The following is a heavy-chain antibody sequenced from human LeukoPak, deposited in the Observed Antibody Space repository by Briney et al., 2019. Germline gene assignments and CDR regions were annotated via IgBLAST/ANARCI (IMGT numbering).Heavy chain of an antibody. J-gene: IGHJ6*02. CDR3: ARLAYYDSSGYYYPGGMDV. V-gene: IGHV5-51*01. Sequence: GESLKISCKGSGYSSTSYWIGWVRQMPGKGLEWMAIIYPGDSDTRYSPSFQGQVTISADKSISTAYLQWSSLKASDTAMYYCARLAYYDSSGYYYPGGMDVWGQGTTVTVSS. CDR1: GYSSTSYW. CDR2: IYPGDSDT. D-gene: IGHD3-22*01.